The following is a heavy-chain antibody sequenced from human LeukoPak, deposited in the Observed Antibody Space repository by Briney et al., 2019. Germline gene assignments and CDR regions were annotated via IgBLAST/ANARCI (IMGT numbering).Heavy chain of an antibody. CDR2: INHSGST. V-gene: IGHV4-34*01. CDR3: ARLFPTTGTYNY. Sequence: SETLSLTCAVYGGSFSGYYWSWIRQPPGKGLEWIGEINHSGSTSYNPSLKSRVTISVDTSKNQFSLKLSSVTAADTAVYYCARLFPTTGTYNYWGQGTLVTVSS. J-gene: IGHJ4*02. CDR1: GGSFSGYY. D-gene: IGHD1-1*01.